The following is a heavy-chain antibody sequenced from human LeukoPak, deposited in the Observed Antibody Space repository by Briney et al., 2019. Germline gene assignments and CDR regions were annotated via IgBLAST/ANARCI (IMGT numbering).Heavy chain of an antibody. J-gene: IGHJ6*04. CDR2: IIPIFGTA. CDR1: GYTFTSYG. D-gene: IGHD2-8*02. CDR3: ARGSPVLRHYDGMDV. Sequence: ASVKVSCKASGYTFTSYGISWVRQAPGQGLEWMGGIIPIFGTANYAQKFQGRVTITADESTSTAYMELSSLRSEDTAVYYCARGSPVLRHYDGMDVWGKGTTVTVSS. V-gene: IGHV1-69*13.